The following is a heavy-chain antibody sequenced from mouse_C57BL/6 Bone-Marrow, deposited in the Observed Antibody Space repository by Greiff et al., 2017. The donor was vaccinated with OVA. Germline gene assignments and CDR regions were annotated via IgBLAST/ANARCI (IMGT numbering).Heavy chain of an antibody. Sequence: QVQLQQPGAELVKPGASVKMSCTASGFPFTSYWITWVKQRPGQGLEWIGDIYPGSGSTNSNEKFKSKATLTVDTSSRTAYMQLSSLTSEDSAVYYCARGWFPYYFDYWGQGTTRTGAS. CDR2: IYPGSGST. J-gene: IGHJ2*01. CDR3: ARGWFPYYFDY. CDR1: GFPFTSYW. D-gene: IGHD2-3*01. V-gene: IGHV1-55*01.